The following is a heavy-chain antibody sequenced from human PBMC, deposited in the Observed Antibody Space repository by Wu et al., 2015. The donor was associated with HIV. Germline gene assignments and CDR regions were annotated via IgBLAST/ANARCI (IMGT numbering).Heavy chain of an antibody. CDR2: IIPLFDTS. J-gene: IGHJ3*01. CDR1: GGTFSSFA. V-gene: IGHV1-69*12. Sequence: QVRLVQSGAEVKKPGSSVKVSCKASGGTFSSFALSWVRQAPGQGLEWVGGIIPLFDTSQSAQKFRDRVTITADESTSTAYMELNSLRSEDTAVYYCATLIRYNLNDKADAFDFWGHGTMVTVSS. CDR3: ATLIRYNLNDKADAFDF. D-gene: IGHD1-1*01.